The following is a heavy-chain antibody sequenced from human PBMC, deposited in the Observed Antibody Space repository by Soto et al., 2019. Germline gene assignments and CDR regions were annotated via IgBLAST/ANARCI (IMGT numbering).Heavy chain of an antibody. V-gene: IGHV3-21*01. CDR3: ARDGREIWFGESYANWFDP. J-gene: IGHJ5*02. D-gene: IGHD3-10*01. CDR1: GFTFSSYS. Sequence: GGSLRLSCAASGFTFSSYSMNWVRQAPGKGLEWVSSISSSSSYIYYADSVKGRFTISRDNAKNSLYLQMNSLRAEDTAVYYCARDGREIWFGESYANWFDPWGQGTLVTVSS. CDR2: ISSSSSYI.